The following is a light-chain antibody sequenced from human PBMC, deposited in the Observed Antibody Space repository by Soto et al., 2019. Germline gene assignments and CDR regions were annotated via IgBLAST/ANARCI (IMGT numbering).Light chain of an antibody. CDR2: ATS. Sequence: QSPSSLSASVGDRVTITCRASQSISTYLHWYQQKPGTAPKLLIYATSNLQSGVPSRFSGSGSGTDFTLTINSLQPEDSATYYCQQAYSTPWTFGQGTKVDIK. V-gene: IGKV1-39*01. CDR1: QSISTY. CDR3: QQAYSTPWT. J-gene: IGKJ1*01.